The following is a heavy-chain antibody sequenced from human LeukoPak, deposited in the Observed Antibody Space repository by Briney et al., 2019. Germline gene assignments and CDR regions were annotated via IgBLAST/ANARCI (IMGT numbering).Heavy chain of an antibody. CDR1: GFTFSNYA. CDR2: IRAGGGST. J-gene: IGHJ5*02. Sequence: GGSLRLSCAASGFTFSNYAMTWVRQAPGKVLEWVSGIRAGGGSTNFADSVRGRFTLSTDNSKNTLYLQMNSLRAEDAAIYYCAKDGGSGMGFDPWGQGTLVTVSS. CDR3: AKDGGSGMGFDP. V-gene: IGHV3-23*01. D-gene: IGHD3-10*01.